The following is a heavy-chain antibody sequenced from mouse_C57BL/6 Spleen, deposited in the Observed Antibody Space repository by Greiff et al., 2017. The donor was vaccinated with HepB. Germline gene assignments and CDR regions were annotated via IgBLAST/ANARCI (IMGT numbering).Heavy chain of an antibody. D-gene: IGHD1-1*01. V-gene: IGHV1-50*01. CDR3: ARGDYYGNWYFDV. CDR2: IDPSDSYT. Sequence: QVQLKQPGAELVKPGASVKLSCKASGYTFTSYWMQWVKQRPGQGLEWIGEIDPSDSYTNYNQKFKGKATLTVDTSSSTAYMQLSSLTSEDSAVYYCARGDYYGNWYFDVWGTGTTVTVSS. CDR1: GYTFTSYW. J-gene: IGHJ1*03.